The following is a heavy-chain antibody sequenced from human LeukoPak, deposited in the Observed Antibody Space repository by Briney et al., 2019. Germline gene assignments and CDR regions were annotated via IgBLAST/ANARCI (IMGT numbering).Heavy chain of an antibody. CDR1: GFTLSIYN. CDR3: ARDFRGNYSIDY. CDR2: ISKDSGDK. J-gene: IGHJ4*02. V-gene: IGHV3-48*02. Sequence: GGSLRLSCAVAGFTLSIYNMNWVRQAPGKGLEWVSHISKDSGDKHYVDSVRGRFTISRDNAKNSLYLQMSSLRDEDTAVYYCARDFRGNYSIDYWGQGTLVTVSS. D-gene: IGHD1-26*01.